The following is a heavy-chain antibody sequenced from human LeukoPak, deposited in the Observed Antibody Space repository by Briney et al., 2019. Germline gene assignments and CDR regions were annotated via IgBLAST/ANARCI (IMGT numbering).Heavy chain of an antibody. Sequence: ASVKVSCKASGGTFSSYAISCVRQAPGQGLEWMGRIIPILGIANYAQKFQGRVTITADKSTSTAYMELSSLRSEDTAVYYCARGYYDSTNDYWGQGTLVTVSS. V-gene: IGHV1-69*04. CDR3: ARGYYDSTNDY. J-gene: IGHJ4*02. CDR2: IIPILGIA. D-gene: IGHD3-22*01. CDR1: GGTFSSYA.